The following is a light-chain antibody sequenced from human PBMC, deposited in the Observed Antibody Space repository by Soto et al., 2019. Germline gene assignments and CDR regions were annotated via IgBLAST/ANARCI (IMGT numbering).Light chain of an antibody. J-gene: IGKJ2*01. CDR1: QSVSSSY. CDR3: PQYGSSPPWYT. Sequence: EIVLTQSPGTLSLSPGERATLSCRASQSVSSSYLAWYQQKPGQAPRPLIYGASSRATGIPDRFSGSGSATDFTLTISRLEPEDFAVYYCPQYGSSPPWYTFGQGTKLESK. V-gene: IGKV3-20*01. CDR2: GAS.